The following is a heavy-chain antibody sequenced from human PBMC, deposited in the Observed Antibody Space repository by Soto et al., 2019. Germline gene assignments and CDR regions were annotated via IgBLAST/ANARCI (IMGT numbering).Heavy chain of an antibody. Sequence: QLQLQESGPGLVKPSETLSLTCSVSGGSISSSSYYWGWIRQPPGRGVEWIGSISYNGTTFYNPSLKSRVTISVGTSKSHFSLNLSSVTAADTAVYLCARIAVAGTLFDYWGQGTLVTVSS. CDR2: ISYNGTT. V-gene: IGHV4-39*02. J-gene: IGHJ4*02. D-gene: IGHD6-19*01. CDR1: GGSISSSSYY. CDR3: ARIAVAGTLFDY.